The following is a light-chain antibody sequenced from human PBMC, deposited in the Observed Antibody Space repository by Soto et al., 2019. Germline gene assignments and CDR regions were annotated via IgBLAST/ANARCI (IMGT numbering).Light chain of an antibody. CDR2: EVS. Sequence: QSVLTQPASVSGSPGQSITISCTGTSSDVGSYNLVSWYQHHPGKAPKLMIFEVSKRPSGVSNRFSGSKSGNPDSLTISGLQAEDEAEYYCCSYAGTYVFGTGTKLTVL. J-gene: IGLJ1*01. V-gene: IGLV2-23*02. CDR3: CSYAGTYV. CDR1: SSDVGSYNL.